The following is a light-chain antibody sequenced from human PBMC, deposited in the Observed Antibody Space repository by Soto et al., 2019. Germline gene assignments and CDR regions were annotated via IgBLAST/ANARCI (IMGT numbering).Light chain of an antibody. V-gene: IGKV3-15*01. CDR1: QSVSSN. CDR3: QQYNSWPPLT. Sequence: EIVMTQSPATLSVSPGERATLSCRASQSVSSNLAWYQQKPGQAPRLLIYGASTRATGIPARFSGSGSGTEFTLTISSLQSEDLAVYYCQQYNSWPPLTFVGGTKVEIK. J-gene: IGKJ4*01. CDR2: GAS.